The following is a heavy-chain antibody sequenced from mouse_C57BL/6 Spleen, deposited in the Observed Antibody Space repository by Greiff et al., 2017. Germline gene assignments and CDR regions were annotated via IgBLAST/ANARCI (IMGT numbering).Heavy chain of an antibody. CDR3: ARVGNYDAMDY. J-gene: IGHJ4*01. CDR2: ISDGGSYT. D-gene: IGHD2-1*01. V-gene: IGHV5-4*03. CDR1: GFTFSSYA. Sequence: EVKLMESGGGLVKPGGSLKLSCAASGFTFSSYAMSWVRQTPEKRLEWVATISDGGSYTYYPDNVKGRFTISRYNAKNNLYLQMSQLKSEDTSMYDCARVGNYDAMDYWGQGTSVTVSS.